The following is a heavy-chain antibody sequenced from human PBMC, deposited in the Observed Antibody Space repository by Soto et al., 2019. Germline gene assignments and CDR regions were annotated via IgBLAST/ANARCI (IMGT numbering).Heavy chain of an antibody. Sequence: SVKVSCKASGGTFSSYAISWVRQAPGQGLEWMGGIIPIFGTANYAQKFQGRVTITADGSTSTAYMGLSSLRSEDTAVYYCARKYSGSDYGMDVWGQGTTVTVSS. D-gene: IGHD1-26*01. CDR1: GGTFSSYA. V-gene: IGHV1-69*13. CDR3: ARKYSGSDYGMDV. J-gene: IGHJ6*02. CDR2: IIPIFGTA.